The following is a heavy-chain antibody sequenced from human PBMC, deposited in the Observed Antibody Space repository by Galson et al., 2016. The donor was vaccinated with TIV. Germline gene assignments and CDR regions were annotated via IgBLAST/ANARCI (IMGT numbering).Heavy chain of an antibody. J-gene: IGHJ3*02. D-gene: IGHD4-17*01. CDR1: GFSFSDYY. V-gene: IGHV3-11*01. CDR3: ARVSVAGDYRGEDDAFDI. Sequence: SLRLSCAASGFSFSDYYMTWIRQAPGKGLEWVSYISHSGTTIYYADSVKGRFTISRDNAKNSLHLQMNSLRAEDTTVYYCARVSVAGDYRGEDDAFDIWGLGTMVSVSS. CDR2: ISHSGTTI.